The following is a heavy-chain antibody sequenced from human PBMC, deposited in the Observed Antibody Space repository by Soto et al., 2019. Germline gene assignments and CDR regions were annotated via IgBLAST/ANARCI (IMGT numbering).Heavy chain of an antibody. CDR1: GGSFSGYY. Sequence: SETLSLTCAVYGGSFSGYYWSWIRQPPGKGLEWIGEINHSGSTNYNPSLKSRVTIPVDTSKNQFSLKLSSVTAADTAVYYCARASMADYWGQGTLVTVS. J-gene: IGHJ4*02. CDR2: INHSGST. V-gene: IGHV4-34*01. D-gene: IGHD2-2*01. CDR3: ARASMADY.